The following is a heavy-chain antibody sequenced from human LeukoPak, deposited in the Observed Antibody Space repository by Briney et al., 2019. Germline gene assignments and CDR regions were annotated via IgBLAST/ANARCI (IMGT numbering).Heavy chain of an antibody. Sequence: ASVKVSCKASGYTFTGYYMHWVRQAPGQGLEWMGWINPNSGGTNYAQKFQGRVTITADKSTSTAYMELSSLRSEDTAVYYCARGGIVVRGAFDIWGQGTMVTVSS. J-gene: IGHJ3*02. D-gene: IGHD2-21*01. CDR2: INPNSGGT. CDR3: ARGGIVVRGAFDI. V-gene: IGHV1-2*02. CDR1: GYTFTGYY.